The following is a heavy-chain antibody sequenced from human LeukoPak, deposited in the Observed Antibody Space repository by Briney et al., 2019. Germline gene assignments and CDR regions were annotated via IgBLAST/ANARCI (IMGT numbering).Heavy chain of an antibody. CDR3: ARVGDGLNDAFDI. Sequence: ASVKVSCKAPGYTFTGAYTKCVRQAPGQGLEWMGRINPNSGGTNYARKVQGRLTMSRDTSISTAYMELSRLRSDDTAVYYCARVGDGLNDAFDIWGRGTMVTVSS. CDR1: GYTFTGAY. J-gene: IGHJ3*02. V-gene: IGHV1-2*06. D-gene: IGHD5-24*01. CDR2: INPNSGGT.